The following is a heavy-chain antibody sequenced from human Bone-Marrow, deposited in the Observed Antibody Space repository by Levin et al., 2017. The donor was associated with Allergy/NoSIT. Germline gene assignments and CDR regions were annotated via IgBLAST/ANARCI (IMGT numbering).Heavy chain of an antibody. Sequence: SETLSLTCTVSGGSTNSYFWSWIRQSPGKGLEWIGNINYLGSTNYNPSLQSRVSILRGTSKNQFSLKLSSVTAADTAVYFCAKETDSTGYYGFDTWGQGTLVTVSS. CDR2: INYLGST. CDR1: GGSTNSYF. CDR3: AKETDSTGYYGFDT. J-gene: IGHJ4*02. V-gene: IGHV4-59*01. D-gene: IGHD3-22*01.